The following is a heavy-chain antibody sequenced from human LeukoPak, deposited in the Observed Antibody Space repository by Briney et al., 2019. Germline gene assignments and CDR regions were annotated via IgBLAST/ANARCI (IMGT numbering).Heavy chain of an antibody. J-gene: IGHJ4*02. D-gene: IGHD2-15*01. Sequence: PSQTLSLTCTVSGGSISSGGYYWSWIRQPPGKGLEWIGYIYHSGSTYYSPSLKSRVTISVDRSKNQFSLKLSSVTAADTAVYYCARALGGSLDYWGQGTLVTVSS. CDR3: ARALGGSLDY. CDR2: IYHSGST. CDR1: GGSISSGGYY. V-gene: IGHV4-30-2*01.